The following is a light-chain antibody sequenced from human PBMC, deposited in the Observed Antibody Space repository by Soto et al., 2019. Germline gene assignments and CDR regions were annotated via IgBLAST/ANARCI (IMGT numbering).Light chain of an antibody. J-gene: IGLJ1*01. CDR3: SPYSSSSTLFV. V-gene: IGLV2-14*01. CDR2: EVS. CDR1: SSDVGAYKY. Sequence: QSVLTQPASVSGSPGQSITISCTGTSSDVGAYKYVSWYQQHPGKAPKAMIYEVSNRPSGVSNRFSGSKSGNTASLTISGLQAEAEADYFCSPYSSSSTLFVFGTGTKVTVL.